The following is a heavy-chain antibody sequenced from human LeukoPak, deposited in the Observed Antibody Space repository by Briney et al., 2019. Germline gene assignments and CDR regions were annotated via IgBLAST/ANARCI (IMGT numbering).Heavy chain of an antibody. J-gene: IGHJ6*03. CDR3: ARDLWDYYGSGRSPYYYYMDV. CDR2: IYTSGST. CDR1: GGSISSGSYY. Sequence: SETLSLTCTVSGGSISSGSYYWSWIRQPAGKGLEWIGRIYTSGSTNYNPSLKSRVTISVDSSKNQFSLKLSSVTAADTAVYYCARDLWDYYGSGRSPYYYYMDVWGKGTTVTVSS. D-gene: IGHD3-10*01. V-gene: IGHV4-61*02.